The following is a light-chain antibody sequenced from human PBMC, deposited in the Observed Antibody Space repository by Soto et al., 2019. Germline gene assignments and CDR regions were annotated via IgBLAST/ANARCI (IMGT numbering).Light chain of an antibody. CDR3: QHGYVAPYN. J-gene: IGKJ2*01. V-gene: IGKV1-39*01. CDR1: QDINVY. Sequence: DIQMTQSPSSVSASVVDTVTITCRASQDINVYLNWYQQKPGEVPKLLIYSASSLHSGVPSRFTGSGSETDFTLTIRSLQPEDFATYYCQHGYVAPYNFVQGTKV. CDR2: SAS.